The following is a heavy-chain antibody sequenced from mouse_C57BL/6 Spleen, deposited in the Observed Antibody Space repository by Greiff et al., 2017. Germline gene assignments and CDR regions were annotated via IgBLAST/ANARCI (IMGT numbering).Heavy chain of an antibody. V-gene: IGHV1-77*01. D-gene: IGHD1-1*01. CDR1: GYTFTDYY. CDR2: IGPGSGST. Sequence: VQLQQSGAELVKPGASVKISCKASGYTFTDYYINWVKQRPGQGLEWIGKIGPGSGSTYYNEKFKGKATLTADKASTTAYMQLSSLTSEDSAVYFCARYCYCSSYWFAYWGQGTLVTVSA. J-gene: IGHJ3*01. CDR3: ARYCYCSSYWFAY.